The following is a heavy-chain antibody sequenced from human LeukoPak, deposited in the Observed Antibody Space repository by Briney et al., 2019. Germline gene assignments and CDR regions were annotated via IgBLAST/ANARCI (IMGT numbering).Heavy chain of an antibody. J-gene: IGHJ3*02. CDR1: GGSFSGYY. Sequence: SETLSLTCAVYGGSFSGYYWSWIRQPPGKGLEWIGEINHSGSTNYNPSLKSRVTISVDTSKNQFSLKLSSVTAADTAVYYCARSDWNFVIQSDIWGQGTMVTVSS. CDR3: ARSDWNFVIQSDI. CDR2: INHSGST. V-gene: IGHV4-34*01. D-gene: IGHD1-7*01.